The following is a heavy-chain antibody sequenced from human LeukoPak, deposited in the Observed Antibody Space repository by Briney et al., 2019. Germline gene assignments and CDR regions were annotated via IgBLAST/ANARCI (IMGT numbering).Heavy chain of an antibody. D-gene: IGHD6-19*01. CDR3: AREGGSSGWSKSDY. V-gene: IGHV1-2*02. Sequence: GASVKVSCKASGYTFTGYYMHWVRQAPGQGLEWMGWINPNSGGTNYAQKFQGRVTMTRDTSISTAYMELSRLRSDDTAVYYCAREGGSSGWSKSDYWGQGTLVTVSS. CDR1: GYTFTGYY. J-gene: IGHJ4*02. CDR2: INPNSGGT.